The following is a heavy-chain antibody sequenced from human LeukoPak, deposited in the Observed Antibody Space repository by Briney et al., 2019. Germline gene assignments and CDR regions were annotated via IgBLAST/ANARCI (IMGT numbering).Heavy chain of an antibody. Sequence: PSETLSLTCTVSGGSISSYYWSWIRQPPGKGLEWIGYIYYSGSTNYNPSLKSRVTISVDTSKNQFSLKLSSVTAADTAVYYCVRVVPAANYYYYMDVWGKGTTVTISS. CDR2: IYYSGST. D-gene: IGHD2-2*01. J-gene: IGHJ6*03. CDR1: GGSISSYY. CDR3: VRVVPAANYYYYMDV. V-gene: IGHV4-59*01.